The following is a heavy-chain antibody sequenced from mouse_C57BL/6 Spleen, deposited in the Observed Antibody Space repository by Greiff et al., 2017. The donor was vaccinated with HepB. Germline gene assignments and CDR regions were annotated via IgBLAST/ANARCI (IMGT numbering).Heavy chain of an antibody. CDR1: GYTFTSYW. CDR2: IYPGNSDT. J-gene: IGHJ1*03. Sequence: EVQLQESGTVLARPGASVKMSCKTSGYTFTSYWTHWVKQRPGQGLEWIGAIYPGNSDTSYNQKFKGKAKLTAVTSASTAYMELSSLTNEDSAVYYGTREDYYGSEGYFDVWGTGTTVTVSS. CDR3: TREDYYGSEGYFDV. V-gene: IGHV1-5*01. D-gene: IGHD1-1*01.